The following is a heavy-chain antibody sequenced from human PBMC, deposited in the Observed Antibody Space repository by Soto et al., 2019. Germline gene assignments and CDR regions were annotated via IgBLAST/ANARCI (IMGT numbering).Heavy chain of an antibody. D-gene: IGHD3-3*01. V-gene: IGHV3-21*01. CDR1: GFTFSSYS. J-gene: IGHJ4*02. CDR2: ISSISSYI. Sequence: GGSLRLSCAASGFTFSSYSMNWVRQAPGKGLEWVSSISSISSYIYYTDSMKGRFTISGDNAKNSLYLQMNSLRAEDTAVYYCARGGDFWSGYYNSPDFDYWGQGTLVTVSS. CDR3: ARGGDFWSGYYNSPDFDY.